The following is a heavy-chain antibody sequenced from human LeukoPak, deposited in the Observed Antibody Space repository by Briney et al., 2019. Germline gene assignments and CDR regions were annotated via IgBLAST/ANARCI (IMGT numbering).Heavy chain of an antibody. CDR2: INWNGGST. V-gene: IGHV3-20*04. CDR1: GFTFDDYG. CDR3: AKYDPGESGFDY. J-gene: IGHJ4*02. Sequence: GGSLRLSCAASGFTFDDYGMSWVRQAPGKGLEWVSGINWNGGSTGYADSVKGRFTISRDNAKNSLYLQMNSLRAEDTAVYYCAKYDPGESGFDYWGQGTLVTVSS. D-gene: IGHD3-16*01.